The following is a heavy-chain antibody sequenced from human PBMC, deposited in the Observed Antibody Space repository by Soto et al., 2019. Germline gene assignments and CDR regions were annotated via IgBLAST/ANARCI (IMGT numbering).Heavy chain of an antibody. D-gene: IGHD2-2*01. J-gene: IGHJ4*01. CDR2: MYPGDSDT. V-gene: IGHV5-51*01. Sequence: GESLKISCRGSGYDFNTNWFGWVRQLPGKGLEWVGIMYPGDSDTRYNPSLQGHVTPSADVTVSTAFLQWRSLKTSDTGMYFCARLPRDCTKTSCYYADHWGHGTQVTVYS. CDR3: ARLPRDCTKTSCYYADH. CDR1: GYDFNTNW.